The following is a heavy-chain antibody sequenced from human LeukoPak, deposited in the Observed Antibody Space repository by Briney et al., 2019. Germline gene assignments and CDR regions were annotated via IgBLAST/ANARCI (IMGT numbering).Heavy chain of an antibody. CDR2: IYNGGST. J-gene: IGHJ4*02. CDR1: GFTARSNH. Sequence: GGSLRLSCAASGFTARSNHMSWVRQAPGKGLEWVSVIYNGGSTYYAGSVKGRFTISRDSSKNTLYLQMNSLRAADTAVYYCARVSSSIWYYFDYWGQGTLVTVSS. V-gene: IGHV3-66*01. D-gene: IGHD6-13*01. CDR3: ARVSSSIWYYFDY.